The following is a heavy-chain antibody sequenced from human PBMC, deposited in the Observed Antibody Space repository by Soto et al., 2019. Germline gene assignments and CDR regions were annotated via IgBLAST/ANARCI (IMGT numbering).Heavy chain of an antibody. V-gene: IGHV3-21*01. D-gene: IGHD6-6*01. CDR2: ISSSSFSI. CDR1: GLTFSSYS. Sequence: RRSVRLCCAASGLTFSSYSMKWVRQAPGKGLEWVSSISSSSFSINYADSVKGRFSISRDNAQNSLHLQMNNLRAEDTAVYYCARNESSKLYGMDFCGPGTTLSV. CDR3: ARNESSKLYGMDF. J-gene: IGHJ6*02.